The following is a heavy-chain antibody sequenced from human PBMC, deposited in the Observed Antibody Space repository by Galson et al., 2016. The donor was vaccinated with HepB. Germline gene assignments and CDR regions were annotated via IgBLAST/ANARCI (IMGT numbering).Heavy chain of an antibody. Sequence: SLRLSCAVSGFTFRSPAMTWVRQTPGGGLQWVSAITGDTFNTYYASSVRGRFTISRDNSNSTLYLRMTDLRVEDTAVYYCAKWKGTSSGRAFDYWGQGTLVAVSS. J-gene: IGHJ4*02. CDR3: AKWKGTSSGRAFDY. V-gene: IGHV3-23*01. CDR1: GFTFRSPA. D-gene: IGHD3-22*01. CDR2: ITGDTFNT.